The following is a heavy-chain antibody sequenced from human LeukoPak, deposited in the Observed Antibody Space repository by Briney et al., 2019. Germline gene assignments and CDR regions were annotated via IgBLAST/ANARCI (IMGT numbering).Heavy chain of an antibody. CDR3: ARGEYYYGSGSYYNSYYYYGMDV. V-gene: IGHV3-21*01. Sequence: PGGSLRLSCAASGFTFSSYSMNWVRQAPGKGLEWVSSISSSSSYIYYADSVKGRFTISRDNSKNTLYLQMNSLRAEDTAVYYCARGEYYYGSGSYYNSYYYYGMDVWGQGTTVTVSS. CDR2: ISSSSSYI. J-gene: IGHJ6*02. D-gene: IGHD3-10*01. CDR1: GFTFSSYS.